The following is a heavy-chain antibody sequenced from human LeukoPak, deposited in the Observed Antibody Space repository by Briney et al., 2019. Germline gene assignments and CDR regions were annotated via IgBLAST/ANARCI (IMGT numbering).Heavy chain of an antibody. V-gene: IGHV1-2*02. Sequence: ASVKVSRKASGYTFTGYYMHGGRQAPGQGGEWRGWINPNSGGTNYAQKFQGRATMTRDTSICTAYMELRRLRSADTAVYYCARAGGITMTNYYHYYLDVWGKGTTVTVSS. CDR2: INPNSGGT. J-gene: IGHJ6*03. CDR1: GYTFTGYY. D-gene: IGHD3-22*01. CDR3: ARAGGITMTNYYHYYLDV.